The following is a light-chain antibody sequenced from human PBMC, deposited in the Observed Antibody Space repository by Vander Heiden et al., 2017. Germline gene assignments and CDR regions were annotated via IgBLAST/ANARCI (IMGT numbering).Light chain of an antibody. CDR3: EQRHSTPWP. CDR2: SGS. CDR1: QGISRY. J-gene: IGKJ1*01. V-gene: IGKV1-39*01. Sequence: DIQMTQSPSSLSVSVGDRVTITCRASQGISRYLNWYQQKPGKAPNLLIYSGSSLQSGVPSRFSGSGYWTDFTLPISSLQPEDFATYYCEQRHSTPWPFGQGTKVEIE.